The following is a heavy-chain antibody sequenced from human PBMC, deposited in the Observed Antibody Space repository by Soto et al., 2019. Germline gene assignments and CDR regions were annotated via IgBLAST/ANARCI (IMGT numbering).Heavy chain of an antibody. Sequence: SETLSLTCTVSGGSISSYYWSWIRQPPGKGLEWIGYIYYSGSTNYNPSPKSRVTISVDTSKNQFSLKLSSVTAADTAVYYCARGDYYDSSGQHPDFDYWGQGTLVTVSS. J-gene: IGHJ4*02. V-gene: IGHV4-59*01. CDR1: GGSISSYY. CDR2: IYYSGST. D-gene: IGHD3-22*01. CDR3: ARGDYYDSSGQHPDFDY.